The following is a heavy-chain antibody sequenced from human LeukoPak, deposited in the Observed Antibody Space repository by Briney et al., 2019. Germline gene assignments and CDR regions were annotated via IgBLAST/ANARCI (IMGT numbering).Heavy chain of an antibody. Sequence: GGSLSLSCAASGFTLSHYAMHWVRPAPGRERAGVLASIGSGDNIYYAASVRGRFTISIDNSKNTLYLQMNSLSAEDTAIYYCAKDRVGWYYFDYWGQGILVTVSP. J-gene: IGHJ4*02. CDR3: AKDRVGWYYFDY. CDR1: GFTLSHYA. D-gene: IGHD6-19*01. V-gene: IGHV3-23*01. CDR2: SIGSGDNI.